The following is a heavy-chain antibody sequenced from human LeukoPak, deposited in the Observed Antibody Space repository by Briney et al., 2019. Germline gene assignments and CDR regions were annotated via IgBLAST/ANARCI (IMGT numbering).Heavy chain of an antibody. CDR3: AKAAFLGVAITNFDY. J-gene: IGHJ4*02. Sequence: QSGGSLRLSCAASGFRFSSYWMTWVRQAPGKGLEWVSSISGSGGMTFYADSVKGRFTISRDNSKNTLYLQMNSLRADDTAIYYCAKAAFLGVAITNFDYWGQGTLVTVSS. CDR1: GFRFSSYW. V-gene: IGHV3-23*01. D-gene: IGHD3-10*01. CDR2: ISGSGGMT.